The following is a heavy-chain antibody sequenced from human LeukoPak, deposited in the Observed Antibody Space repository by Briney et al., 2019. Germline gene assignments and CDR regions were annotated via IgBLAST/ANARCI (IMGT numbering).Heavy chain of an antibody. CDR1: GFTFSDYY. D-gene: IGHD4-11*01. CDR3: AREPFYSNYFDY. Sequence: GGSLRLSCAASGFTFSDYYMSWIRQAPGKGLEWVSYISSSGSTICYADSVKGRFTISRDNAKNSLYLQMNSLRAEDTAVYYCAREPFYSNYFDYWGQGTLVTVSS. J-gene: IGHJ4*02. V-gene: IGHV3-11*04. CDR2: ISSSGSTI.